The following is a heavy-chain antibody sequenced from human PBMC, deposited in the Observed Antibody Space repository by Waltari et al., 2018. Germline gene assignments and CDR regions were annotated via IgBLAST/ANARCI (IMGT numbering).Heavy chain of an antibody. D-gene: IGHD2-21*02. J-gene: IGHJ5*02. CDR3: ARGVTANWFDP. CDR2: IKQDGSEK. Sequence: EVQLVESGGGLVQPGGSLRLSCAASGFTFSSYWMSWARQAPGKGLEWVANIKQDGSEKYYVDSVKGRFTISRDNAKNSLYLQMNSLRAEDTAVYYCARGVTANWFDPWGQGTLVTVSS. V-gene: IGHV3-7*04. CDR1: GFTFSSYW.